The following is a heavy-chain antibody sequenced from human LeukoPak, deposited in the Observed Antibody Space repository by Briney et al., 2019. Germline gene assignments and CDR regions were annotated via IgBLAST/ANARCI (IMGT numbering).Heavy chain of an antibody. J-gene: IGHJ2*01. CDR1: GYNFTPYW. V-gene: IGHV5-51*01. D-gene: IGHD4-23*01. CDR2: TFAGYSYT. Sequence: GESLQISCQSSGYNFTPYWIVWVRPMPGKGLEWMGTTFAGYSYTIYSPSFQGQVTISVDKSINTAYLQWSSLRASDTAMYYCARRVVNNRNWYFNLWGRGTLVTISS. CDR3: ARRVVNNRNWYFNL.